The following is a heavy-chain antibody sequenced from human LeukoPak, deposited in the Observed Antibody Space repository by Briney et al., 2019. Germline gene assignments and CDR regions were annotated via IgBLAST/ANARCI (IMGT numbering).Heavy chain of an antibody. CDR3: ARGRRYFDWLTVWYFDY. CDR2: IYYSGST. D-gene: IGHD3-9*01. CDR1: GGSISSYY. Sequence: SETLSLTCSVSGGSISSYYWSWIRQPPGKGLEWIGYIYYSGSTNYNPSLKSRVTISVDTSKNQFSLKLSSVTAADTAVYYCARGRRYFDWLTVWYFDYWGQGTLVTVSS. V-gene: IGHV4-59*12. J-gene: IGHJ4*02.